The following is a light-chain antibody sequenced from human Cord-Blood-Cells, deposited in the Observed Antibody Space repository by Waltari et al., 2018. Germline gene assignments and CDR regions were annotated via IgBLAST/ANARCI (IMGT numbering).Light chain of an antibody. J-gene: IGLJ3*02. Sequence: SALTQPASVSGSPGQSITISCTGTSSDVGSYNLVSWCQQHPGKAPKLMIYEVSKRPSGVSNRFSGSKSGNTASLTISGLQAEDEADYYCCSYAGSSTWVFGGGTKLTVL. CDR2: EVS. V-gene: IGLV2-23*02. CDR3: CSYAGSSTWV. CDR1: SSDVGSYNL.